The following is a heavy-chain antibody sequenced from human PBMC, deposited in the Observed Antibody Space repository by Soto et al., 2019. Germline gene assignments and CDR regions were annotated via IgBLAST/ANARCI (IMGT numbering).Heavy chain of an antibody. V-gene: IGHV3-23*01. D-gene: IGHD6-6*01. J-gene: IGHJ4*02. CDR3: AKLSQYSSSYYFNS. Sequence: GGSLRLSCAASGFTFNSYAMSWVRQAPGKGLEWVSAVSGLGATTHYADSVRGRFTISRDNSRNTLYLQMDSLRAEDTAVYYCAKLSQYSSSYYFNSWGRGTLVTVSS. CDR1: GFTFNSYA. CDR2: VSGLGATT.